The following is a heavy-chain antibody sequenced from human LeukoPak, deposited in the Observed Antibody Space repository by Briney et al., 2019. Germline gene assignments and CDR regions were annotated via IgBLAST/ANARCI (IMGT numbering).Heavy chain of an antibody. CDR3: ARGVEPLAANTLAY. J-gene: IGHJ4*02. D-gene: IGHD1-14*01. CDR1: GFTVITND. Sequence: GGSLRLSCPASGFTVITNDMTWVRQAPGKGLEWVSVLYSDGNTKYADSVQGRFTISRDNSKNTLYLEMNSLSPDDTAVYYCARGVEPLAANTLAYWGQGTLVTVSS. CDR2: LYSDGNT. V-gene: IGHV3-53*01.